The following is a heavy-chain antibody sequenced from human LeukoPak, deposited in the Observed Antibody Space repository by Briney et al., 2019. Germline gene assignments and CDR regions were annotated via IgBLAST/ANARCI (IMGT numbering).Heavy chain of an antibody. CDR2: INPSGGST. V-gene: IGHV1-46*03. CDR1: GYTFISYY. CDR3: ARDGSGKGYYYYYMDV. J-gene: IGHJ6*03. Sequence: ASVKVSCKASGYTFISYYMHWVRQAPGQGLEWMGIINPSGGSTSYAQKFQGRVTMTRDTSTSTVYMELNSLRSEDTAVYYCARDGSGKGYYYYYMDVWGKGTTVTVSS.